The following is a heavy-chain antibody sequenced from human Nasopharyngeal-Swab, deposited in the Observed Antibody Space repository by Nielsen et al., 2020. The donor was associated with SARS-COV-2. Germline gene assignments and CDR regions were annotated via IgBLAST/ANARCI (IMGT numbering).Heavy chain of an antibody. CDR2: ISYDGSNK. CDR3: ARVGVGATGVSWNYFDY. V-gene: IGHV3-30-3*01. Sequence: GGSLRLSCAASGFTFRSYAMHWVRQAPGKGLEWVAVISYDGSNKYYADSVKGRFTISRDNSKNTLYLQMNSLRAEDTAVYYCARVGVGATGVSWNYFDYWGQGTLVTVSS. D-gene: IGHD1-26*01. CDR1: GFTFRSYA. J-gene: IGHJ4*02.